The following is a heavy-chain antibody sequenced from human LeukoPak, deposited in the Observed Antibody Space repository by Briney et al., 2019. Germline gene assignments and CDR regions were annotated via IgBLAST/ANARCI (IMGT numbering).Heavy chain of an antibody. V-gene: IGHV4-59*01. Sequence: NALETLSLTCTVSGGSISSYYWSWIRQPPGKGLEWIGYIYYSGSTNYNPSLKSRVTISVDTSKNQFSLKLSSVTAADTAVYYCARSRYYYGSGSYYGYFDYWGQGTLVTVSS. CDR1: GGSISSYY. J-gene: IGHJ4*02. CDR3: ARSRYYYGSGSYYGYFDY. D-gene: IGHD3-10*01. CDR2: IYYSGST.